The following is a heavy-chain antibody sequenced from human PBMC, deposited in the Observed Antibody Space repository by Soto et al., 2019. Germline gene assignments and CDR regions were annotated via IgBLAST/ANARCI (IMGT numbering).Heavy chain of an antibody. Sequence: ASVKVSCKASGYTFTSYGISWVRQAPGQGLEWMGWISAYNGNTNYAQKLQGRVTMTTDTSTSTAYMELRSLRSDDTAVYYCARVGYDFWSGYYGVYFDYWGQGTLVTVSS. CDR3: ARVGYDFWSGYYGVYFDY. CDR2: ISAYNGNT. V-gene: IGHV1-18*01. CDR1: GYTFTSYG. D-gene: IGHD3-3*01. J-gene: IGHJ4*02.